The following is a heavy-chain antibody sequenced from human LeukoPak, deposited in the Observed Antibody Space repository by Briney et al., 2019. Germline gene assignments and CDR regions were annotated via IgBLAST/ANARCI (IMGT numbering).Heavy chain of an antibody. CDR1: GFTFSSYA. CDR3: AKDQLSCSGGSCYSGHAY. J-gene: IGHJ4*02. CDR2: ISGSGSTT. Sequence: GGSLRLSCAASGFTFSSYAMSWVRQAPGKGLEWVSAISGSGSTTYYADSVKGRFTISRDNSKNTLFLQMNSLRAEDTAVYYCAKDQLSCSGGSCYSGHAYWGQGTLVTVSS. D-gene: IGHD2-15*01. V-gene: IGHV3-23*01.